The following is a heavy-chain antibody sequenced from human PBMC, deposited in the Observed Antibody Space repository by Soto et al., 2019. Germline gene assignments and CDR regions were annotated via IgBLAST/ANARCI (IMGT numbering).Heavy chain of an antibody. CDR2: IYPGDSDT. Sequence: GESLKISCKGSGYSFTSYWIGWVRQMPGKGLEWMGIIYPGDSDTRYSPSFQGQVTISADKSISTAYLQWSSLKASDTAMYYCARHITICGVAPNGWFDPWGQGTLVTVSS. V-gene: IGHV5-51*01. CDR1: GYSFTSYW. D-gene: IGHD3-3*01. J-gene: IGHJ5*02. CDR3: ARHITICGVAPNGWFDP.